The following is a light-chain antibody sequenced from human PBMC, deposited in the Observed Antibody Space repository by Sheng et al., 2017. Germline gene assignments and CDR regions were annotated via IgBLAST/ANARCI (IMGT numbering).Light chain of an antibody. CDR2: DAS. CDR1: QSVGSY. J-gene: IGKJ1*01. Sequence: ETLLTQSPATLSLSPGERATLSCRASQSVGSYLAWYQHKRGQTPRLLIYDASNRATGTPARFSGSGSGTDFTLTINSLEPEDFAMYYCQQRSDWWTFGPRDRRWNTN. V-gene: IGKV3-11*01. CDR3: QQRSDWWT.